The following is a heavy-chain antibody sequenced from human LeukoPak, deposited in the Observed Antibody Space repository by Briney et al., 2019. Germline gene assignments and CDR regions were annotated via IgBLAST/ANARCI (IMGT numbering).Heavy chain of an antibody. J-gene: IGHJ4*02. CDR3: ARADGAYQLLSGGLGY. V-gene: IGHV3-30-3*01. CDR2: ISYDGSNK. D-gene: IGHD2-2*01. CDR1: GFSFNNYA. Sequence: GGSLRLSCAASGFSFNNYAMHWVRKAPGKGLDWVALISYDGSNKYYADSVKGRFTISRDNSKVTLYLQLNSLRAEDTAIYYCARADGAYQLLSGGLGYWGQGTLVTVSS.